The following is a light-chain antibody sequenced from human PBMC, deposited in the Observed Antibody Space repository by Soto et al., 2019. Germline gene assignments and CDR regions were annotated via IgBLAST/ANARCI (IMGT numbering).Light chain of an antibody. CDR1: SSDVGGYNY. CDR3: SSYTSNSTHVV. Sequence: QSVLTQPASVSGSHGQSITISCTGTSSDVGGYNYVSRYQQHPGKAPKLMIYEVSNRPSGVSNRFSGSKSGNTASLTISGLQAEDEADYYCSSYTSNSTHVVFGGGTKLTVL. V-gene: IGLV2-14*01. J-gene: IGLJ2*01. CDR2: EVS.